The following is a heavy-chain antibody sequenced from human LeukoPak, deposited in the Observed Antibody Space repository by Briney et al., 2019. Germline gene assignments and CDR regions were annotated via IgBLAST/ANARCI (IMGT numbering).Heavy chain of an antibody. J-gene: IGHJ5*02. Sequence: AGGTLRLSCAASGFTFRRYGMNWVRQAPGKGLEWVSSISSSSSYIYYADSVKGRFTISRDNAKNSLYLQMNSLRAEDTAVYYCARAGLITINNWFDPWGQGTLVTVSS. CDR2: ISSSSSYI. D-gene: IGHD3-3*01. CDR1: GFTFRRYG. CDR3: ARAGLITINNWFDP. V-gene: IGHV3-21*01.